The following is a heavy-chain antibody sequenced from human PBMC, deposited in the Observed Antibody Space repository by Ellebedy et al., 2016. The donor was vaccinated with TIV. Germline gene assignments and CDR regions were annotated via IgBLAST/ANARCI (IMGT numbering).Heavy chain of an antibody. D-gene: IGHD4-11*01. V-gene: IGHV1-69*05. CDR2: FIPIFRKA. CDR1: GGTFSSYG. Sequence: SVKVSXKASGGTFSSYGISWVRQAPGQGLEWMGGFIPIFRKANHAQKFQGRVTMTTSASRTTAYMELRSLRSDDTAVYYCARENSNYWFWDYWGQGTLVTVSS. J-gene: IGHJ4*02. CDR3: ARENSNYWFWDY.